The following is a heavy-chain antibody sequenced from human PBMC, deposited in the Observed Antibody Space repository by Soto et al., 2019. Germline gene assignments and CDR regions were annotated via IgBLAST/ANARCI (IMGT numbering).Heavy chain of an antibody. CDR2: IYYSGST. CDR1: GGSISSYY. D-gene: IGHD2-15*01. V-gene: IGHV4-59*01. CDR3: ARVGGYCSGGSWYFNGAFDI. Sequence: TSETLSLTCTVSGGSISSYYWSWIRQPPGKALEWIGYIYYSGSTNYNPSLKSRVTISVDTSKNQFSLKLSSVTAADTAVYYCARVGGYCSGGSWYFNGAFDIWGQGTMVTVAS. J-gene: IGHJ3*02.